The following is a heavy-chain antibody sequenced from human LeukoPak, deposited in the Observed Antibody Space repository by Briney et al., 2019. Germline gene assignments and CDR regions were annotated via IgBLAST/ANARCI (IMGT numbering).Heavy chain of an antibody. CDR3: AAMAVNWFDP. CDR1: GGSVGSGSYY. Sequence: SETLSLACTVSGGSVGSGSYYWSWIRQSPGKGLEWIGYILYSDITNYNPSLKSRVTMSVDTSKNQFSLRLTSVTAADTVVYYCAAMAVNWFDPWGQGTLVIASS. CDR2: ILYSDIT. V-gene: IGHV4-61*01. J-gene: IGHJ5*02. D-gene: IGHD5-18*01.